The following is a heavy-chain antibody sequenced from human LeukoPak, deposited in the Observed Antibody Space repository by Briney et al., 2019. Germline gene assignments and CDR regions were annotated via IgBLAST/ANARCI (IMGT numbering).Heavy chain of an antibody. V-gene: IGHV4-59*01. CDR2: IHYTGST. CDR1: GDSISSDY. J-gene: IGHJ5*02. Sequence: SETLSLTCNVSGDSISSDYWSWIRQPPGKGLECIGYIHYTGSTNYNPSLKSRVTISVDTSKNQFSLKLSSVTAADTAIYYCARGGYYGSGNDFRFDPWGQGTLVTVSS. CDR3: ARGGYYGSGNDFRFDP. D-gene: IGHD3-10*01.